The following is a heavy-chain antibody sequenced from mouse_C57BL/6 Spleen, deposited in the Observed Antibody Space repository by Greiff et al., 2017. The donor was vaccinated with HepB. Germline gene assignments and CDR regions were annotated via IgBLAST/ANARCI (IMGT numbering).Heavy chain of an antibody. CDR2: IDPSDSET. V-gene: IGHV1-52*01. J-gene: IGHJ2*01. CDR1: GYTFTSYW. CDR3: ARETAQAFYYFDY. Sequence: VQLQQPGAELVRPGSSVKLSCKASGYTFTSYWMHWVKQRPIQGLEWIGNIDPSDSETHYNQKFKDKATLTVDKSSSTAYMQLSSLTSEDSAVYNCARETAQAFYYFDYWGQGTTLTVSS. D-gene: IGHD3-2*02.